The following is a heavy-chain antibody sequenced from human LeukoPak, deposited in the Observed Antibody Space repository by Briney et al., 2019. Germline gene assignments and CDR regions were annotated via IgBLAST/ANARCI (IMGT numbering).Heavy chain of an antibody. CDR1: GFTFSSYA. CDR2: ISSNGGST. J-gene: IGHJ4*02. CDR3: ARGAVGAIFDY. Sequence: GGSLRLSCAASGFTFSSYAMHWVRQAPGKGLEYVSAISSNGGSTYYANSVKGRFTISRDNSKNTLYLQMGSLRAEDMAVYYCARGAVGAIFDYWGQGTLVTVSS. D-gene: IGHD1-26*01. V-gene: IGHV3-64*01.